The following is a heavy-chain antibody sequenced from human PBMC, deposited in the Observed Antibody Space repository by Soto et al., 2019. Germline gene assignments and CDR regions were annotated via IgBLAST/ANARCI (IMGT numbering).Heavy chain of an antibody. Sequence: LRLSCAASGLTFSTSAMSWVRQAPGKGLEWVSLISASGRSTDYADSVKGRFTISRDNSKSTVYLQMNSLRADDTAVYYCAKDPPSEKLQPDYGMDVWGQGTTVTVSS. D-gene: IGHD2-15*01. CDR1: GLTFSTSA. J-gene: IGHJ6*02. V-gene: IGHV3-23*01. CDR3: AKDPPSEKLQPDYGMDV. CDR2: ISASGRST.